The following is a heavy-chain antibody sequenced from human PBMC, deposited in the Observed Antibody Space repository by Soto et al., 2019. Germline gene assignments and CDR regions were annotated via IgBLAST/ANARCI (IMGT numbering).Heavy chain of an antibody. Sequence: LRRSCPASGCTFGDYAMSWVRQAPGKRLEWVGFIKSKDYSGKTEYAASVKGTFTISRDDSKSIAYPQMNSLKTEDTAVYSCTGATQVGGPDYWGQGTMVTVSS. D-gene: IGHD1-26*01. CDR3: TGATQVGGPDY. J-gene: IGHJ4*02. CDR1: GCTFGDYA. CDR2: IKSKDYSGKT. V-gene: IGHV3-49*04.